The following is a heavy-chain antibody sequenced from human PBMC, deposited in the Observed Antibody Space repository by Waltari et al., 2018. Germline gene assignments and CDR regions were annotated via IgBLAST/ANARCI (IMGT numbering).Heavy chain of an antibody. CDR3: ARSWPLEMAIDY. J-gene: IGHJ4*02. V-gene: IGHV3-30*01. D-gene: IGHD5-12*01. CDR1: GFTFSRYA. CDR2: ISYDGSNK. Sequence: QVQLVASGGGVVQPGRSLRLSCAASGFTFSRYALHWVRQAPGKGLEWVAVISYDGSNKYYADAVKGRFTISRDNSKNTLYLQMNSRRAEDTAVYYCARSWPLEMAIDYWGQGTLVTVSS.